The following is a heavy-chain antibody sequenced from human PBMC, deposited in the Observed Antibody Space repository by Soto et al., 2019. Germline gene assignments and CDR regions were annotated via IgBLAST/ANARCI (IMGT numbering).Heavy chain of an antibody. CDR3: ARYNSYAIDY. J-gene: IGHJ4*02. D-gene: IGHD2-8*01. Sequence: SETLSLTCTVSGTSISSYYWSWIRQPPGKGLEWIANIHYSGTTNYNPPLASRVTLSVDTSKSQFSLKMTSVTAADRAMYFCARYNSYAIDYWGRGTLVTVSS. V-gene: IGHV4-59*01. CDR1: GTSISSYY. CDR2: IHYSGTT.